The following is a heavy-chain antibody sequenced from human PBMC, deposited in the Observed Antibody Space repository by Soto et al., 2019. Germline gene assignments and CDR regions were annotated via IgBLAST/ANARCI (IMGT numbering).Heavy chain of an antibody. CDR2: ISGSGGSI. V-gene: IGHV3-23*01. Sequence: GGSLRLSCAASGFTFSSYAMSWVRQAPGKGLEWVSAISGSGGSIYYADSVKGRFTISRDNSKNTLYLQMNSLRAEDTAVYYCAKAINWGYAFDIWGQGTMVTVSS. J-gene: IGHJ3*02. CDR1: GFTFSSYA. D-gene: IGHD7-27*01. CDR3: AKAINWGYAFDI.